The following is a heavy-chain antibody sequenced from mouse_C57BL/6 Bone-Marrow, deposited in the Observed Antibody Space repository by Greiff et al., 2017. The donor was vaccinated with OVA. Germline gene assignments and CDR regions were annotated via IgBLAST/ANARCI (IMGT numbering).Heavy chain of an antibody. Sequence: QVQLKESGAELVRPGASVTLSCKASGYTFTDYEMHWVKQTPVHGLEWIGAIDPETGGTAYNQKFKGKAILTADKSSSTAYMELRSLTSEDSAVYYCTRRHGIKDYYAMDYWGQGTSVTVSS. V-gene: IGHV1-15*01. D-gene: IGHD1-1*01. J-gene: IGHJ4*01. CDR1: GYTFTDYE. CDR3: TRRHGIKDYYAMDY. CDR2: IDPETGGT.